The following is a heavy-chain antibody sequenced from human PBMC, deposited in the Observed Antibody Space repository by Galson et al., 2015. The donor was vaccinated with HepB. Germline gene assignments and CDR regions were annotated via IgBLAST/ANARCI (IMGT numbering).Heavy chain of an antibody. CDR2: ISRSSSYI. Sequence: SLRLSCAASGFTFSSYSLNWVRQAPGKGLEWVSSISRSSSYIYYADSVKGRFTISRDNAKNSLYLQMNSLRAEDTAVYYCARDLGSRDTPDYWGQGTLVTVSS. J-gene: IGHJ4*02. CDR1: GFTFSSYS. D-gene: IGHD6-13*01. CDR3: ARDLGSRDTPDY. V-gene: IGHV3-21*01.